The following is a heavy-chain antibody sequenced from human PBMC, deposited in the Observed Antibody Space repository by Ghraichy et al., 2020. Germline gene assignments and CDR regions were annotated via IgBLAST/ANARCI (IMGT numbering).Heavy chain of an antibody. J-gene: IGHJ4*02. CDR2: IKPDGREK. Sequence: GGSLRLSCAASGFTFSTAWMSWIRQAPGKGLEWVAHIKPDGREKFYVDSVKGRFTISRDNARNSLYLQMNSLMAEDTAVYYCVGWSESGNSWGQGTLVTVSS. V-gene: IGHV3-7*03. CDR1: GFTFSTAW. CDR3: VGWSESGNS. D-gene: IGHD3-3*01.